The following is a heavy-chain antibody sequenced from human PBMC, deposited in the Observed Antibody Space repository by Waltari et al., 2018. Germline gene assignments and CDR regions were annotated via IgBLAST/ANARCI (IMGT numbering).Heavy chain of an antibody. CDR2: INAGNGNT. D-gene: IGHD1-26*01. CDR3: ARDQDWSGSYQRDYYYGMDV. V-gene: IGHV1-3*01. Sequence: QVPLVQSGAEVKKPGASVKVSCKASGYTFTSYAMHWVRQAPGQRLEWMGWINAGNGNTKYSQKFQGRVTITRDTSASTAYMELSSLRSEDTAVYYCARDQDWSGSYQRDYYYGMDVWGQGTTVTVSS. J-gene: IGHJ6*02. CDR1: GYTFTSYA.